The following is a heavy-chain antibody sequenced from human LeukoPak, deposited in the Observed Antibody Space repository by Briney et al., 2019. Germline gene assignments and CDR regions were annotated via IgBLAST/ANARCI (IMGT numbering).Heavy chain of an antibody. Sequence: PGASLMISCKGSGSIFTNYWISWVRQLPGKGLEWMGRIDPSDSYTNYSPSFQGHVTISADKSISTAYLQWSSLKASDTAMYYCARHYRYYYDSSDYYYGASGAFDIWGQGTMVTVSS. V-gene: IGHV5-10-1*01. CDR2: IDPSDSYT. CDR1: GSIFTNYW. D-gene: IGHD3-22*01. CDR3: ARHYRYYYDSSDYYYGASGAFDI. J-gene: IGHJ3*02.